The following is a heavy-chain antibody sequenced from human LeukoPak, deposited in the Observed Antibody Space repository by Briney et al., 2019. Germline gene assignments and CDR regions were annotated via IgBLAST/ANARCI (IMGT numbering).Heavy chain of an antibody. CDR2: ISYDGSNK. Sequence: GGSLRLSCAASGFTFSSYGMHWVRQAPGKGLEWVAVISYDGSNKYYADSVKGRFTISRDNSKNTLYLQMNSLRAEDTVVYYRANGGYSSSWYEAFDIWGQGTMVTVSS. CDR1: GFTFSSYG. J-gene: IGHJ3*02. CDR3: ANGGYSSSWYEAFDI. V-gene: IGHV3-30*18. D-gene: IGHD6-13*01.